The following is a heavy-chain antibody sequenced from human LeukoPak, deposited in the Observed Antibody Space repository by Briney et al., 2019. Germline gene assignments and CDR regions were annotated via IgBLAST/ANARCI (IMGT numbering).Heavy chain of an antibody. Sequence: GASVKVSCKASGYNFISYGISWVRQAPGQGLEWMGWISPYNGNTNYAQKLQGRVTMTTDTPTSRAHMELRSLRSDDTAVYYCARVCVTAWPLYKYYYGMDVWGQGTTVAVSS. CDR3: ARVCVTAWPLYKYYYGMDV. CDR1: GYNFISYG. CDR2: ISPYNGNT. V-gene: IGHV1-18*01. J-gene: IGHJ6*02. D-gene: IGHD3-16*01.